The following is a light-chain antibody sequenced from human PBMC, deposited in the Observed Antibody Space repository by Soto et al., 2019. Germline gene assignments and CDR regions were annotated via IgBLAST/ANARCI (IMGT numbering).Light chain of an antibody. CDR1: SGDIGSYNR. CDR3: SSYTNINTRACV. Sequence: QSALTQPASVSGSPGQSITISCTGTSGDIGSYNRVSWYQQHPGKAPKLIIYEVTDRPSGVSNRFYGSKSGNTASLTISGLQAEDEAEYYCSSYTNINTRACVFGTGTKLTGL. V-gene: IGLV2-14*01. CDR2: EVT. J-gene: IGLJ1*01.